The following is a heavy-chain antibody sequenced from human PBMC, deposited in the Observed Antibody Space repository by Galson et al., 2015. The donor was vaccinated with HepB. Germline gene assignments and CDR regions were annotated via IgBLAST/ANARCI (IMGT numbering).Heavy chain of an antibody. D-gene: IGHD3-22*01. CDR3: ARDWDQYDSSDYRLGYFDL. CDR1: GYTFTSYY. V-gene: IGHV1-46*01. Sequence: SVKVSCKASGYTFTSYYMHWVRQAPGQGLEWMGIINPSGGSTIYEQKFQGRVTMTRDTSTNTVYMERSSLRSEDTAVYYCARDWDQYDSSDYRLGYFDLWCRGTLVTGSS. CDR2: INPSGGST. J-gene: IGHJ2*01.